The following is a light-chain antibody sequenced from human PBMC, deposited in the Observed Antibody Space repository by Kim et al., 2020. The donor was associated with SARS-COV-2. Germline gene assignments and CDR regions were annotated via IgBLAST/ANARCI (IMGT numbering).Light chain of an antibody. J-gene: IGLJ1*01. CDR2: GHT. CDR3: QSYDSSLNSYV. Sequence: QSVLTQPPSVSGAPGQRVTISCTGTFSNIGAGYDVHWYQQVPGAAPKLLIFGHTNRPSGVPDRFSGSKSDTSASLAITGLQADDEADYYCQSYDSSLNSYVFGTGTKVTVL. CDR1: FSNIGAGYD. V-gene: IGLV1-40*01.